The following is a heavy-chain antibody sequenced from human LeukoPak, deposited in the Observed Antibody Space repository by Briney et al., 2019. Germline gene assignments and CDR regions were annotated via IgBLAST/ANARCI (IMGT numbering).Heavy chain of an antibody. Sequence: GGSLRLSCAASGFTFSDYYMSWIRQAPGKGLEWVSYISSSGSTIYYADSVKGRFTISRDNAKNSLYLQMNSLRAEDTAVYYCAKSAISFDWLSNFDYWGQGTLVTVSS. CDR2: ISSSGSTI. V-gene: IGHV3-11*01. D-gene: IGHD3-9*01. CDR1: GFTFSDYY. CDR3: AKSAISFDWLSNFDY. J-gene: IGHJ4*02.